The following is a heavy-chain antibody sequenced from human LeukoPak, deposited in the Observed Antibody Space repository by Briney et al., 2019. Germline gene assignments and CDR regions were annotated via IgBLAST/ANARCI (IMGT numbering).Heavy chain of an antibody. CDR2: IYSGGST. CDR3: ARNKAARTYYYYHYYMDV. Sequence: PGGPLRLSCAASGFTVSSNYMSWVRQAPGKGLEWVSVIYSGGSTYYADSVKGRFTISRDNSKNTLYLQMNSLRAEDTAVYYCARNKAARTYYYYHYYMDVWGKGTTVTVSS. CDR1: GFTVSSNY. D-gene: IGHD6-6*01. J-gene: IGHJ6*03. V-gene: IGHV3-53*01.